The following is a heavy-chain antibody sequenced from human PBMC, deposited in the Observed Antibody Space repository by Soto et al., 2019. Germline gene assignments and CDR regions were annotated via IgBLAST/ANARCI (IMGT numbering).Heavy chain of an antibody. Sequence: GGSLRLSCAASGFTFSSYSMNWVRQAPGKGLEWVSSISSSSSYIYYADSVKGRFTISRDNAKNSLYLQMNSLRAEDTAVYYCARVGGYYDILTGNYYYYYMDVWGKGTTVTVSS. CDR1: GFTFSSYS. J-gene: IGHJ6*03. V-gene: IGHV3-21*01. CDR3: ARVGGYYDILTGNYYYYYMDV. D-gene: IGHD3-9*01. CDR2: ISSSSSYI.